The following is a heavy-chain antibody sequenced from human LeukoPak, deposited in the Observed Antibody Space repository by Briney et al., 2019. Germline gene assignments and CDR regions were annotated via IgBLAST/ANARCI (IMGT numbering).Heavy chain of an antibody. CDR3: TTQYYDFWSGYCDY. J-gene: IGHJ4*02. Sequence: GGSLRLSCAASGFTFSNAWTSWVRQAPGKGLEWVGRIKSKTDGGTTDYAAPVKGRFTISRDDSKNTLYLQMNSLKTEDTAEYYCTTQYYDFWSGYCDYWGQGTLVTVSS. CDR2: IKSKTDGGTT. V-gene: IGHV3-15*01. CDR1: GFTFSNAW. D-gene: IGHD3-3*01.